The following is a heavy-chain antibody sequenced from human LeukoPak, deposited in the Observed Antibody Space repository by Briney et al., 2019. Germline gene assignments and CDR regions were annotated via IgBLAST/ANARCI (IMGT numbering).Heavy chain of an antibody. CDR1: GYSISSSNW. CDR3: ARRGSGRYNWFDP. Sequence: SDTLSLTCAVSGYSISSSNWWGWIRQPPGKGLEWIGYIYYSGSTYYNASLKSRVTLSVDTSKNQFSLKLNSVTAVDTAVCYCARRGSGRYNWFDPWGQGTLVTVSS. D-gene: IGHD3-10*01. J-gene: IGHJ5*02. V-gene: IGHV4-28*01. CDR2: IYYSGST.